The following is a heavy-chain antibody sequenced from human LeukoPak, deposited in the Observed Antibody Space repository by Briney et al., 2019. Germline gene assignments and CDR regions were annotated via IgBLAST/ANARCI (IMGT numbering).Heavy chain of an antibody. CDR2: ISAYNGDT. J-gene: IGHJ3*02. V-gene: IGHV1-18*01. Sequence: ASVKVSCKGSVYTCTSYGISWVRQAPGQGLEWMGWISAYNGDTNYVQKLQGGVTMTTDTSTSTAYMELRSLRSDDTAVYYCAYTVAPDAAFEIWGQKTMVTVSS. CDR3: AYTVAPDAAFEI. D-gene: IGHD4-23*01. CDR1: VYTCTSYG.